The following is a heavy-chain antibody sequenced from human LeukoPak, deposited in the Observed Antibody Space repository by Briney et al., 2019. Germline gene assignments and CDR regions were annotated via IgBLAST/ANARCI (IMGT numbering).Heavy chain of an antibody. V-gene: IGHV3-53*04. D-gene: IGHD2-15*01. Sequence: PGGSLRLSCVASGFTFSNYAMGWVRQAPGKGLEWVSVIYSGGSTYYADSVKGRFTISRHNSKNTLYLQTNSLRAEDTAVYYCASAGVVAATLNRAFDIWGQGTMVTVSS. CDR3: ASAGVVAATLNRAFDI. CDR1: GFTFSNYA. CDR2: IYSGGST. J-gene: IGHJ3*02.